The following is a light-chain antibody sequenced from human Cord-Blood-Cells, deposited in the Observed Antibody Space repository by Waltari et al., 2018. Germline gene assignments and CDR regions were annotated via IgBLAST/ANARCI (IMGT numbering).Light chain of an antibody. J-gene: IGLJ2*01. V-gene: IGLV2-14*01. CDR3: SSYTSSSTLVV. CDR2: DVC. Sequence: QSALTQPASVSGSPGQSITISCTGTSSDVGGYNYVSWYQQHPGKAPKLMIYDVCNRPSGVSQRFSASKSGNTASLTISGLQAEDEADYYCSSYTSSSTLVVFGGGTKLTVL. CDR1: SSDVGGYNY.